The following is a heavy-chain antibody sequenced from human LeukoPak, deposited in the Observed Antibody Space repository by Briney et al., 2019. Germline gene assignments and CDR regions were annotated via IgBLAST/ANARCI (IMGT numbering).Heavy chain of an antibody. CDR2: ISGSGGST. V-gene: IGHV3-23*01. CDR1: GFTFSSYA. D-gene: IGHD2-21*01. Sequence: SGGSLRLSCAASGFTFSSYAMSWVRQAPGKGLEWVSAISGSGGSTYYADSVKGRFTISRDNAKNSLYLQMNSLRAEDTAVYYCARVRTYYGMDVWGQGTTVTVSS. CDR3: ARVRTYYGMDV. J-gene: IGHJ6*02.